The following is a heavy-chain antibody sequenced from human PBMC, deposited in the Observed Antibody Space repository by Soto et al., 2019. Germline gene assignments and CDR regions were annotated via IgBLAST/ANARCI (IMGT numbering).Heavy chain of an antibody. J-gene: IGHJ4*02. Sequence: QVQLQQWGAGLLKPSETLSLTCAVYGGSFSGYYWSWIRQPPGKGLEWIGEINHSGSTNYNPSLKSRVXXAXDXXKSQFSLNLSSVTAADAAVYYWARGLPTTVPTYDYWGQGTLVTVSS. CDR3: ARGLPTTVPTYDY. D-gene: IGHD4-17*01. CDR2: INHSGST. V-gene: IGHV4-34*01. CDR1: GGSFSGYY.